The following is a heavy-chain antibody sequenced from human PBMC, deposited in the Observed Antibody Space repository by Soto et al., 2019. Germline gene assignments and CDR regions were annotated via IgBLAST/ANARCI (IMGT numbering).Heavy chain of an antibody. CDR3: ARDHNFDYYYYMDV. CDR2: IWYDGSNK. J-gene: IGHJ6*03. CDR1: GFTFSSYG. Sequence: QVQLVESGGGAVQPGRSLRLSCAASGFTFSSYGMHWVRQAPGKGLEWVAVIWYDGSNKYYADSVKGRFTISRDNSKNTLYLQMNSLRAEDTAVYYCARDHNFDYYYYMDVWGKGTTVTVSS. V-gene: IGHV3-33*01.